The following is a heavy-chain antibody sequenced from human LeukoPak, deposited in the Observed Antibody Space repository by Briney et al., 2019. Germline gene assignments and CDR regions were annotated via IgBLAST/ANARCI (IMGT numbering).Heavy chain of an antibody. J-gene: IGHJ4*02. Sequence: TSETLSLTCTVSGGSISSGGYYWSWIRQHPGKGLEWIGYIYYSGSTYYNPSLKSRVTISVDTSKNQFSLKLSSVTAADTAVYYCARVDYYGSGGYFDYWGQGTLVTVSS. CDR3: ARVDYYGSGGYFDY. CDR1: GGSISSGGYY. V-gene: IGHV4-31*03. CDR2: IYYSGST. D-gene: IGHD3-10*01.